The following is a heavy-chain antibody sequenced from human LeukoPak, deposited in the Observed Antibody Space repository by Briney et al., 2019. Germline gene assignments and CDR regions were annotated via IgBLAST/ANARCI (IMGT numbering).Heavy chain of an antibody. V-gene: IGHV3-53*01. CDR1: GFTVSSNY. CDR3: ASSPAPYGYYYYMDV. Sequence: GGSLRLSCAASGFTVSSNYMSWVRQAPGKGLEWVSVIYSGGTTYYADSVKGRFTISRDNSKNTLYLQMNSLRAEDTAVYYCASSPAPYGYYYYMDVWGKGTTVTVSS. CDR2: IYSGGTT. D-gene: IGHD3-10*01. J-gene: IGHJ6*03.